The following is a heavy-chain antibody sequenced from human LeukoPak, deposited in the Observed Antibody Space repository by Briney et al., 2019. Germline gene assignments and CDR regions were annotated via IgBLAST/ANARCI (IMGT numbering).Heavy chain of an antibody. Sequence: GASVKVSCKASGGTFSSYAISWVRRAPGQGLEWMGGIIPIFGTANYAQKFQGRVTITADESTSTAYMELSSLRSEDTAVYYCARPGGDDFWSGYYPHWGQGTLVTVSS. CDR2: IIPIFGTA. D-gene: IGHD3-3*01. V-gene: IGHV1-69*13. CDR3: ARPGGDDFWSGYYPH. J-gene: IGHJ4*02. CDR1: GGTFSSYA.